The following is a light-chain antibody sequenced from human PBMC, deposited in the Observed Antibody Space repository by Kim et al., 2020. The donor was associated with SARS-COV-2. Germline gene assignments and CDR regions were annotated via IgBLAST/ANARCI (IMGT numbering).Light chain of an antibody. Sequence: NFMLTQPHSVSESPGKTVTISCTRSSGSIDDNYVQWYQQRPGGVPTTVIYEDHQRPSGVSDRFSGSIDNSSNSASLTISGLRTEDEADYYCQSYNRDNVLFGGGTQLTVL. CDR2: EDH. CDR3: QSYNRDNVL. J-gene: IGLJ2*01. CDR1: SGSIDDNY. V-gene: IGLV6-57*04.